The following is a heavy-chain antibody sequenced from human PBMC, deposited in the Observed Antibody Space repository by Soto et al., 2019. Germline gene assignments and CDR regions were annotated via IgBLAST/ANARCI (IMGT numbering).Heavy chain of an antibody. CDR2: ISYDGSEK. CDR1: GFTFSSYG. J-gene: IGHJ4*02. V-gene: IGHV3-30*03. D-gene: IGHD4-17*01. Sequence: GSLRLSCXASGFTFSSYGMHWVRQAPAKGLEWVAVISYDGSEKYSADSVKGRFTISRDNSKNTLYLQMNSLRAEDTAVYYCASDFRKSYGGNFDYWGQGTLVTVSS. CDR3: ASDFRKSYGGNFDY.